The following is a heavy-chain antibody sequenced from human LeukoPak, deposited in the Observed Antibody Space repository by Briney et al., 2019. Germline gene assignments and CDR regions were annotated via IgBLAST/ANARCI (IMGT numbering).Heavy chain of an antibody. CDR3: ARLNPQRPDCSSTSCFVDAFDI. CDR2: ISGTSSYI. D-gene: IGHD2-2*01. CDR1: GFTFSTYS. V-gene: IGHV3-21*01. Sequence: GGSLRLSCAASGFTFSTYSMNWVRQAPGKGLEWVSSISGTSSYIYYADSVKGRFTISRDNAKNSLSLQMNSLRAEDTAVYYCARLNPQRPDCSSTSCFVDAFDIWGQGTMVTVSS. J-gene: IGHJ3*02.